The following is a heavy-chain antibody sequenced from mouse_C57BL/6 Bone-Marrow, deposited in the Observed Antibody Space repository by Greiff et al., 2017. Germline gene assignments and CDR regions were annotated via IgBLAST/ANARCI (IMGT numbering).Heavy chain of an antibody. Sequence: QLQQSGAELATPGASVKLSCKASGYTFTSYWMHWVKQRPGQGLEWIGYINPSSGYTKYNQKFKDKTTLTADKSSSTAYMQLSSRTYEDSAVYYCARSSLYDGYYVGFAYWGQGTLVTVSA. CDR1: GYTFTSYW. CDR2: INPSSGYT. J-gene: IGHJ3*01. V-gene: IGHV1-7*01. CDR3: ARSSLYDGYYVGFAY. D-gene: IGHD2-3*01.